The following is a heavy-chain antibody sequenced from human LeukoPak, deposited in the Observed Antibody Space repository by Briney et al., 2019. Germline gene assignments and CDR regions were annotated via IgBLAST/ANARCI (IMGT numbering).Heavy chain of an antibody. Sequence: SVKVSCKASGGTFSSYAISWVRQAPGQGLEWMGGIIPIFGTANYAQKFQGRVTITADESTSTAYMELSSLRSEDTAVYYCASTSLRGVVPAAINWYFDLWGRGTLVTVSS. CDR1: GGTFSSYA. CDR3: ASTSLRGVVPAAINWYFDL. D-gene: IGHD2-2*01. CDR2: IIPIFGTA. V-gene: IGHV1-69*13. J-gene: IGHJ2*01.